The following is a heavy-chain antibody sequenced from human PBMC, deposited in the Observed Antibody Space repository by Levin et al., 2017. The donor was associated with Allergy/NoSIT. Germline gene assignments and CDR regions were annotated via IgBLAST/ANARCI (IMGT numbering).Heavy chain of an antibody. CDR3: ARGIGGYSGYDSPFDLDY. V-gene: IGHV4-59*01. Sequence: ASETLSLTCTVSGGSISSYYWSWIRQPPGKGLEWIGYIYYSGSTNYNPSLKSRVTISVDTSKNQFSLKLSSVTAADTAVYYCARGIGGYSGYDSPFDLDYWGQGTLVTVSS. D-gene: IGHD5-12*01. CDR2: IYYSGST. J-gene: IGHJ4*02. CDR1: GGSISSYY.